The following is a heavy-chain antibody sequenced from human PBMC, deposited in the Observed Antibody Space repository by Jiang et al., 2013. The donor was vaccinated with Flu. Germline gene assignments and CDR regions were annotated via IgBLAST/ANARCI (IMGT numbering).Heavy chain of an antibody. J-gene: IGHJ5*02. CDR3: ARGLQTSYDFWSGYYSSVWFDP. D-gene: IGHD3-3*01. V-gene: IGHV1-18*01. CDR2: ISAYNGNT. CDR1: GYTFTSYG. Sequence: GAEVKKPGASVKVSCKASGYTFTSYGISWVRQAPGQGLEWMGWISAYNGNTNYAQKLQGRVTMTTDTSTSTAYMELRSLRSDDTAVYYCARGLQTSYDFWSGYYSSVWFDPWGQGTLVTVSS.